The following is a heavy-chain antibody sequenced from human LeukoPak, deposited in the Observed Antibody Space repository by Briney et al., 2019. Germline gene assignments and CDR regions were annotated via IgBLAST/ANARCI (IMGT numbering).Heavy chain of an antibody. CDR2: IYPGDSDS. V-gene: IGHV5-51*01. D-gene: IGHD4-17*01. CDR1: GYNFAAYW. CDR3: ARSNDYVFDY. J-gene: IGHJ4*02. Sequence: GESLKISRKASGYNFAAYWIGWVRQMPGKGLEWMGVIYPGDSDSRYSPSFQGQVTISADMSISTAFLQWSSLKASDTAIYYCARSNDYVFDYWGQGTLVTVPS.